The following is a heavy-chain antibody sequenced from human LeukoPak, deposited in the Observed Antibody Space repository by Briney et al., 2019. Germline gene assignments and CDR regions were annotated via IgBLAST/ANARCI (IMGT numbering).Heavy chain of an antibody. D-gene: IGHD6-19*01. CDR1: GFTVSSNY. CDR3: ARSYSSGWYGYFDY. V-gene: IGHV3-53*01. Sequence: PGGSLRLSCAASGFTVSSNYMSWVRQAPGKGLEWVSVIYSGGSTYYADSVKGRFTNSRDNSKNTLYLQMNSLRAEDTAVYYCARSYSSGWYGYFDYWGQGTLVTVSS. CDR2: IYSGGST. J-gene: IGHJ4*02.